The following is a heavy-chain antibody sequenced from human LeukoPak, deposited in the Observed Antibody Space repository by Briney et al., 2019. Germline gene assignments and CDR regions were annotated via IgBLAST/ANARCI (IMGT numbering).Heavy chain of an antibody. J-gene: IGHJ4*02. CDR3: AGGLIRYYSGSGTSGNFDY. CDR2: INHSGNT. CDR1: GGSFSGHY. D-gene: IGHD3-10*01. Sequence: PSETLSLTCGVYGGSFSGHYWTGIRQPPGKGLEWIGEINHSGNTNYNPSLKSRVTTSVDTSKNQFSLRLTSVTAADTAVYYCAGGLIRYYSGSGTSGNFDYWGQGTLVTVSS. V-gene: IGHV4-34*01.